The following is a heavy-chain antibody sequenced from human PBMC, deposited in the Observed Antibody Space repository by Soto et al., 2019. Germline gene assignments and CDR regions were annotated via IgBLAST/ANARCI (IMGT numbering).Heavy chain of an antibody. J-gene: IGHJ3*02. CDR1: GLSLSDYY. CDR3: ARDCVVRDPGAFDI. Sequence: GFLRRSCAASGLSLSDYYMSWIRHAPGKGLEWVSYISSSGSTIYYADSVKGRFTISRDNAKNSLYLQMKSLRAEDTAVYYCARDCVVRDPGAFDIWGQGTMVTVPS. D-gene: IGHD3-10*01. V-gene: IGHV3-11*01. CDR2: ISSSGSTI.